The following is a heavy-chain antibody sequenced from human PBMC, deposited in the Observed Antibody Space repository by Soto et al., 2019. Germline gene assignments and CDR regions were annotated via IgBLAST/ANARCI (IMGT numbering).Heavy chain of an antibody. J-gene: IGHJ5*02. CDR1: GFTFSSYG. CDR2: ISYDGSNK. CDR3: AKDVGQSNYYDSSGPFDP. V-gene: IGHV3-30*18. D-gene: IGHD3-22*01. Sequence: PGGSLGHSCAASGFTFSSYGMHLVRQAPGKGLEWVAVISYDGSNKYYADSVKGRFTISRDNSKNTLYLQMNSLRAEDTAVYYCAKDVGQSNYYDSSGPFDPWGQGTLVTVSS.